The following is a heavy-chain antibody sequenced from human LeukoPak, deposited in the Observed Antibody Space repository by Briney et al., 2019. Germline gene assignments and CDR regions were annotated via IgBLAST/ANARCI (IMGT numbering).Heavy chain of an antibody. CDR3: ARRESSYQNYYYYYHMDV. D-gene: IGHD3-16*02. CDR2: INWNGDST. V-gene: IGHV3-20*04. Sequence: GGSLRLSCAASGFTFDDYGTSWARQAPGKGLEWVSDINWNGDSTGYADSVKGRFTISRDNAKNSLYLQMNSLRAEDTALYYCARRESSYQNYYYYYHMDVWGKGTTVTVSS. CDR1: GFTFDDYG. J-gene: IGHJ6*03.